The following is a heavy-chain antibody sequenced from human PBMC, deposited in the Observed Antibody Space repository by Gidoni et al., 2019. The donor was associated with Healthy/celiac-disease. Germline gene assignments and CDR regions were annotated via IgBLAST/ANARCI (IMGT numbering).Heavy chain of an antibody. D-gene: IGHD5-12*01. V-gene: IGHV3-23*01. CDR2: IGGSGGST. CDR3: AKGVRDIVATIGGYYYYGMDV. Sequence: EVQLLESGVGLVQPGGSLRLSCAASGFTFSSYAMRWVRQAPGKGLEWVSAIGGSGGSTYYADSVKGRFTISRDNSKNTLYLQMNSLRAEDTAVYYCAKGVRDIVATIGGYYYYGMDVWGQGTTVTVSS. CDR1: GFTFSSYA. J-gene: IGHJ6*02.